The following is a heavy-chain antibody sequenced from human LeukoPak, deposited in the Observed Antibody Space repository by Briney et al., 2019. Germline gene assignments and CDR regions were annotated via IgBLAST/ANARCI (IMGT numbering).Heavy chain of an antibody. CDR2: INHSGST. V-gene: IGHV4-34*01. CDR3: ARIGSSYYYDSSGYPCDY. Sequence: SETLSLTCAVYGGSFSGYYWSWIRQPPGKGLEWIGEINHSGSTNYNPSLKSRVTISVDTSKNQFSLKLSSVTAADTAVYYCARIGSSYYYDSSGYPCDYWGQGTLVTVSS. CDR1: GGSFSGYY. J-gene: IGHJ4*02. D-gene: IGHD3-22*01.